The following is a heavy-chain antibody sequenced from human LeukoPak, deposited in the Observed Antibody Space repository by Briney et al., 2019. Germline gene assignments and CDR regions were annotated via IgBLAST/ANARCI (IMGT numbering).Heavy chain of an antibody. Sequence: ASVKVSCKASGYTFTSYAMNWVRQAPGQGLEWMGWINTNTGNPTYAQGFTGRFVFSLDTSVSTAYLQISSLKAEDTAVYYCARDRYGSGNAHNWFDPWGQGTLVTVSS. CDR3: ARDRYGSGNAHNWFDP. J-gene: IGHJ5*02. CDR2: INTNTGNP. CDR1: GYTFTSYA. V-gene: IGHV7-4-1*02. D-gene: IGHD3-10*01.